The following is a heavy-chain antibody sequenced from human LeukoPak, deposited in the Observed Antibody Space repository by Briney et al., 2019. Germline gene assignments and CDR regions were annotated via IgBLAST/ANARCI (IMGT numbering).Heavy chain of an antibody. J-gene: IGHJ4*02. Sequence: ASVKVSCKASGYTFTSYYMHWVRQAPGQGLEWMGIINPSGGSTSYAQKFQGRVTMTRDTSTSTVYMELSSLRSEDTAVYYCARHPGLDYYDSSGYDYWGQGTLVTVSS. D-gene: IGHD3-22*01. CDR2: INPSGGST. V-gene: IGHV1-46*01. CDR1: GYTFTSYY. CDR3: ARHPGLDYYDSSGYDY.